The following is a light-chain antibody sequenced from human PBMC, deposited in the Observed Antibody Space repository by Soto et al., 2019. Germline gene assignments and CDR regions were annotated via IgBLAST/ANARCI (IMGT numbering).Light chain of an antibody. Sequence: QSVLTQPASVSGSPGQSITVSCTGSSSDIGGDNYVSWYQQHPDKAPKLVLYDVSHRPSGISDRFSGSKSGNTASLTISGLQAEDEAHYYCSSYSSITTLVFGTGTKVTVL. CDR1: SSDIGGDNY. J-gene: IGLJ1*01. V-gene: IGLV2-14*03. CDR2: DVS. CDR3: SSYSSITTLV.